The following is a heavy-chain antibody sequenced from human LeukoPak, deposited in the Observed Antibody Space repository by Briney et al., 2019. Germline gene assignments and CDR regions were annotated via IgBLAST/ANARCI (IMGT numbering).Heavy chain of an antibody. V-gene: IGHV3-64D*06. CDR2: ISSNGGST. CDR3: VNLLYSSGWY. CDR1: GFTFSSYA. Sequence: GGSLRLSCSASGFTFSSYAMHWVRQAPGKGLEYVSAISSNGGSTYYADSVKGRFTISGDNSKNTLYLQMSSLRAEDTAVYYCVNLLYSSGWYWGQGTLVTVSS. D-gene: IGHD6-19*01. J-gene: IGHJ4*02.